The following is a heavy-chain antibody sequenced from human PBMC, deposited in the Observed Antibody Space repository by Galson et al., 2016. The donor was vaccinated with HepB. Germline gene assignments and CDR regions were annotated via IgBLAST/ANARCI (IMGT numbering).Heavy chain of an antibody. V-gene: IGHV4-39*01. Sequence: SETLSLTCTVSGGSISISSYYWGWIRQPPGMGLEWIGSISYSGSTYYNPSLKSRVTISVDTSKNQFSRKLSSVTAADTAVYYCARQDYYASSGYIDALDIWGQGTMGIVSS. J-gene: IGHJ3*02. CDR2: ISYSGST. D-gene: IGHD3-22*01. CDR3: ARQDYYASSGYIDALDI. CDR1: GGSISISSYY.